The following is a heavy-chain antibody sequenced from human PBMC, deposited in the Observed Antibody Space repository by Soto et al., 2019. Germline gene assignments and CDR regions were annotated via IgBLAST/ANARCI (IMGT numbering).Heavy chain of an antibody. J-gene: IGHJ6*03. CDR2: IKSKTDGGTT. CDR1: GFTFNNAW. D-gene: IGHD3-10*01. V-gene: IGHV3-15*01. CDR3: TTNLNYFGDYYVPYYYYYYMDV. Sequence: GGSLRLSCAASGFTFNNAWMSWVRQAPGKGLEWVGRIKSKTDGGTTDYAAPVKGRFTISRDDSKNSLYLQMNSLKTEDTAVYYCTTNLNYFGDYYVPYYYYYYMDVWGKGTTVTVSS.